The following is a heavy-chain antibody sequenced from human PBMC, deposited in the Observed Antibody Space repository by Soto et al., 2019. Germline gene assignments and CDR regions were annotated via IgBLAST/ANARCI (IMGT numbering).Heavy chain of an antibody. V-gene: IGHV4-34*01. CDR3: ARGEYYDILTGYYMGGLDI. J-gene: IGHJ3*02. Sequence: SETLSLTCAVYGGSFSVYYWSWIRQPPGKGLEWIGEINHSGSTNYNPSLKSRVTISVDTSKNQFSLKLSSVTAADTAVYYCARGEYYDILTGYYMGGLDIWGQGTMVTVS. CDR2: INHSGST. CDR1: GGSFSVYY. D-gene: IGHD3-9*01.